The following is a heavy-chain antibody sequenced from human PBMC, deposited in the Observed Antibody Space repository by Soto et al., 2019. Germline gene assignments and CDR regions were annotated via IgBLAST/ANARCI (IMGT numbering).Heavy chain of an antibody. J-gene: IGHJ4*02. Sequence: LRLSCVASGFSFSTYGMHWVRQSPGKGLEWVAVISSDGRNKYYADSVKGRFTISRDNSKDTLFLQMNSLRAEDTAVYYCAKDLSPGSADYYFDYWGQGTLVTVSS. CDR3: AKDLSPGSADYYFDY. V-gene: IGHV3-30*18. CDR2: ISSDGRNK. CDR1: GFSFSTYG.